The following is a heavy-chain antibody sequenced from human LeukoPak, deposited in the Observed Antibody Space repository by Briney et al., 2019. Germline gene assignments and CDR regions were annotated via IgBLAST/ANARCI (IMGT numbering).Heavy chain of an antibody. V-gene: IGHV1-2*02. J-gene: IGHJ4*02. CDR1: GYTFTGYY. CDR2: INPNSGGT. CDR3: GRVHSSSWYQSDY. Sequence: ASVKVSCKASGYTFTGYYMHWVRQAPGQGLEWMGWINPNSGGTNYAQKFQGRVTMTRGTSISTAYMELSRLRSDDTAVYYCGRVHSSSWYQSDYWGQGTLVTVSS. D-gene: IGHD6-13*01.